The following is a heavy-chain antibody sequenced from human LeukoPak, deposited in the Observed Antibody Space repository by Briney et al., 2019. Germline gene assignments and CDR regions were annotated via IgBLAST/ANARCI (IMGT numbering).Heavy chain of an antibody. D-gene: IGHD1-26*01. Sequence: GGSLRLSCAASGFTFSDYYMSWIRQAPGKGLEWVAFISYDGSNENIADSVKGRFIISRDNSKNTLYLQMNSLRAEDTAVYYCAKPYSGSYYFDYWGQGTLVTVSS. V-gene: IGHV3-30*18. CDR2: ISYDGSNE. CDR1: GFTFSDYY. J-gene: IGHJ4*02. CDR3: AKPYSGSYYFDY.